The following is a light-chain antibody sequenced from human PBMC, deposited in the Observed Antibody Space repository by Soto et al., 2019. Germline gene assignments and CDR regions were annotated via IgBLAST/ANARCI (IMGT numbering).Light chain of an antibody. Sequence: EIVLTQSPATLSLSPGERATLSCRASQSVSSYLAWYHQKPGQAPRLLIYDASNRATGIPARFSGSGSGTDFTLTIXSLXPEYFAVYYCQQRSNWPPLTFGRGTKVEIK. CDR1: QSVSSY. CDR3: QQRSNWPPLT. V-gene: IGKV3-11*01. CDR2: DAS. J-gene: IGKJ4*01.